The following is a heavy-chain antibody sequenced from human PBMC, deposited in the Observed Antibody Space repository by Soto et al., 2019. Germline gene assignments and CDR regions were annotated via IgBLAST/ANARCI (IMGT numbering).Heavy chain of an antibody. CDR3: ARGLRARYYGMDV. J-gene: IGHJ6*02. CDR2: IYYSGST. CDR1: GGSISSGGYY. V-gene: IGHV4-31*03. Sequence: SETLSLTCTVSGGSISSGGYYWSWIRQHPGKGLEWIGYIYYSGSTYYNPSLKSRVTISVDTSKNQFSLKLSSVTAADTAVYYCARGLRARYYGMDVWGQGTTVTVSS.